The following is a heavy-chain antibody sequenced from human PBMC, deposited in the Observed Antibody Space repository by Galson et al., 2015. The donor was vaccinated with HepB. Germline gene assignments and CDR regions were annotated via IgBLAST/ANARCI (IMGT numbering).Heavy chain of an antibody. Sequence: SLRLSCAASGFIFGNYWMSWVRQAPGKGLEWVANIKLDGSDKYYVDSVKGRFTISRDNAKNSLYLQMNNLRAEDTAIYYCAKDDAGIGMSYWGRGTLVTVFS. J-gene: IGHJ4*02. CDR2: IKLDGSDK. V-gene: IGHV3-7*03. CDR3: AKDDAGIGMSY. CDR1: GFIFGNYW. D-gene: IGHD6-13*01.